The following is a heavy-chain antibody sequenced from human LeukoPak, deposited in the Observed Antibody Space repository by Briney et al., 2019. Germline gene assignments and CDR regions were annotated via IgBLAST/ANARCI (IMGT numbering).Heavy chain of an antibody. D-gene: IGHD3-16*01. Sequence: PSETLSLTCTVSGGSITSSFYWSWIRQSPGKGLEWIGYIYNSGGTKYNPSLKSRLTISVDTSKNQFSLNLSSVTAADTAVYYCARASVLFSADYWGQGTLVTVSS. CDR3: ARASVLFSADY. CDR2: IYNSGGT. J-gene: IGHJ4*02. CDR1: GGSITSSFY. V-gene: IGHV4-59*01.